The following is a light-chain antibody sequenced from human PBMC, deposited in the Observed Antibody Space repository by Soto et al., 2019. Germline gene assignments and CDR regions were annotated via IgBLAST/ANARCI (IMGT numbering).Light chain of an antibody. CDR1: SSDVGGYNF. Sequence: QSALTQPPSASGSPGQSVTISCTGTSSDVGGYNFVSWYQQHPGKAPKLMIYEVSKRPSGVPDRFSGSKSGNTASPTVSGLQAGDEADYYCSSYAGSNNLVVFGGGTKVTVL. V-gene: IGLV2-8*01. CDR2: EVS. J-gene: IGLJ2*01. CDR3: SSYAGSNNLVV.